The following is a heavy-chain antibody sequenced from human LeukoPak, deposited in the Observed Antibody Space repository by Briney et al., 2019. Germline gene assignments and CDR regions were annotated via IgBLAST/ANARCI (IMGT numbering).Heavy chain of an antibody. CDR2: INEDGSAK. J-gene: IGHJ4*02. V-gene: IGHV3-7*01. CDR1: GFTFSSSW. D-gene: IGHD5-24*01. CDR3: TRSRRDGNDY. Sequence: GGSLRLSCAASGFTFSSSWMSWVRQAPGKGLEWVADINEDGSAKYYVDSVKGRFTISRGNAKRSLDLQVNSLRAGDTAVYYCTRSRRDGNDYWGQGTLVTVSS.